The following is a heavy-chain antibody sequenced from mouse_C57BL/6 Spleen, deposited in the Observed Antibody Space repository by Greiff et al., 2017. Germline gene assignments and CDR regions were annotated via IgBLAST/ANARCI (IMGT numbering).Heavy chain of an antibody. Sequence: EVQLVESGGGLVQPGGSLSLSCAASGFTFTDYYMSWVRQPPGKALEWLGFIRNKANGYTTEYSASVKGRFTISRDNSQSILYLQMNALRAEDSATYYCARCLSYCNYVGYYAMDYWGQGTSVTVSS. CDR2: IRNKANGYTT. CDR1: GFTFTDYY. V-gene: IGHV7-3*01. J-gene: IGHJ4*01. D-gene: IGHD2-1*01. CDR3: ARCLSYCNYVGYYAMDY.